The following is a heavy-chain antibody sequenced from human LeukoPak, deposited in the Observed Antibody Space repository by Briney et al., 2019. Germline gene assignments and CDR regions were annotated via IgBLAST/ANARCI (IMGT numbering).Heavy chain of an antibody. Sequence: GASVKVSCKVSGYTLTELSMHWVRQAPGKGLEWMGGFDPEDGETIYAQKFQGRVTMTRDTSTSTVYMELSSLRSEDTAVYYCARDIMVMTYYYYYGMDVWGQGTTVTVPS. V-gene: IGHV1-24*01. D-gene: IGHD2-21*02. CDR2: FDPEDGET. J-gene: IGHJ6*02. CDR3: ARDIMVMTYYYYYGMDV. CDR1: GYTLTELS.